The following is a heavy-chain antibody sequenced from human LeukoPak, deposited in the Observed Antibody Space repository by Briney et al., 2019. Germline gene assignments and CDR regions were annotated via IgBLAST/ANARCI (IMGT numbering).Heavy chain of an antibody. D-gene: IGHD2-15*01. CDR1: GFTFSGYA. CDR3: AKGRVVPAAPLDY. CDR2: ISGSGDTT. J-gene: IGHJ4*02. V-gene: IGHV3-23*01. Sequence: GGSLRLSCAASGFTFSGYAMTWVRQVPGKGLEWVSSISGSGDTTNYADSVKGRFTISRDNSKNTLFLQMNSLRADDTAVYYCAKGRVVPAAPLDYWGQGTLVTVSS.